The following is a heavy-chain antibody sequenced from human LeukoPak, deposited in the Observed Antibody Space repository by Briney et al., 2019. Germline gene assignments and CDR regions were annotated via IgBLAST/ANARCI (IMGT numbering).Heavy chain of an antibody. J-gene: IGHJ4*02. CDR1: GYTFTNYG. D-gene: IGHD3-9*01. CDR2: INTYNGNT. V-gene: IGHV1-18*01. Sequence: ASVKVSCKASGYTFTNYGISWVRQAPGQGLEWVGWINTYNGNTNYAQKLQGRVTTTTDTSTSTGYMELRSLRSDDTAVYYCARVNNYHTLSSFDYWGQGTLVIVSS. CDR3: ARVNNYHTLSSFDY.